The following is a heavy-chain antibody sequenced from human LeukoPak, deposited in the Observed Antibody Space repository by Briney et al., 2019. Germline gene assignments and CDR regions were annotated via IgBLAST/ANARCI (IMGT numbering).Heavy chain of an antibody. Sequence: GGSLRLSCAASGFTFSSYSMNWVRQAPGKGLEWVSSISSSSTYIYYADSVKGRFTISRDNAKNSLYLQMNSLRAEDTAVYYCAIRVAALKLDDYWGQGTLVTVSS. CDR2: ISSSSTYI. D-gene: IGHD6-13*01. CDR3: AIRVAALKLDDY. J-gene: IGHJ4*02. V-gene: IGHV3-21*01. CDR1: GFTFSSYS.